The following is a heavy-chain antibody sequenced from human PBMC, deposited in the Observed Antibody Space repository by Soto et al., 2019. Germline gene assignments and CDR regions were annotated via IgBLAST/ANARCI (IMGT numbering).Heavy chain of an antibody. Sequence: QVQLQQWGAGLLKPSETLSLTCAVYGGYFSGYYWSWIRQPPGKGLEWIGEINHSGSTNYNPSLKSRVTISVDTSKNQFSLKLSCVTAADTAVYYCAREVVVVAATIYYYYYYMDVWGKGSTVTVSS. CDR3: AREVVVVAATIYYYYYYMDV. CDR2: INHSGST. D-gene: IGHD2-15*01. J-gene: IGHJ6*03. CDR1: GGYFSGYY. V-gene: IGHV4-34*01.